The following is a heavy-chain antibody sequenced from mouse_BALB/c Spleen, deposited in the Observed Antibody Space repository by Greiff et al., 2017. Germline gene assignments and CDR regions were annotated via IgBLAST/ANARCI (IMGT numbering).Heavy chain of an antibody. Sequence: EVKLVESGGGLVEPGGSLKLSCAASGFTFSSYAMSWVRQSPEKRLEWVAEISSGGSYTYYPDTVTGRFTISRDNAKNTLYLEMSSLRSEDTAMYYCARTWFAYWGQGTLVTVSA. CDR3: ARTWFAY. J-gene: IGHJ3*01. V-gene: IGHV5-9-4*01. CDR2: ISSGGSYT. CDR1: GFTFSSYA.